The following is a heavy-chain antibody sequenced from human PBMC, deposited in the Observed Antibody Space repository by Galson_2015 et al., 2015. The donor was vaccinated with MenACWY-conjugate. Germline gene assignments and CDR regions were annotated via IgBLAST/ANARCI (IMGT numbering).Heavy chain of an antibody. CDR2: IKHDGSGK. CDR1: GFTFSNSW. D-gene: IGHD6-19*01. V-gene: IGHV3-7*01. J-gene: IGHJ3*01. Sequence: SLRLSCATSGFTFSNSWMGWVRQAPGKGLVWVANIKHDGSGKFYVDSVKGRFIISRDNAKNSLYLQMDSLRAEDTAVYFCARAKEQWLSKTFDVWGQGTVVTVSS. CDR3: ARAKEQWLSKTFDV.